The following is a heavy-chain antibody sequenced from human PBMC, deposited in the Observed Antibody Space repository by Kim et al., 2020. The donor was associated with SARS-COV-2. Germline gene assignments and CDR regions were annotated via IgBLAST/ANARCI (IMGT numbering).Heavy chain of an antibody. CDR1: GFTFSSYG. Sequence: GGSLRLSCAASGFTFSSYGMHWVRQAPGKGLEWVAVISYDGSNKYYADSVKGRFTISRDNSKNTLYLQMNSLRAEDTAVYYCAKAPIPGALPAGVDAFDIWGQGTMVTVSS. J-gene: IGHJ3*02. CDR2: ISYDGSNK. CDR3: AKAPIPGALPAGVDAFDI. V-gene: IGHV3-30*18. D-gene: IGHD2-21*01.